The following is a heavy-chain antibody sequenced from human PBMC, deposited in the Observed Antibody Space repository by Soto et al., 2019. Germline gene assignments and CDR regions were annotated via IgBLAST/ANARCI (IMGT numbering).Heavy chain of an antibody. CDR3: ARDLPPDFVLVPAAPPPYYYYGMDV. D-gene: IGHD2-2*01. V-gene: IGHV6-1*01. Sequence: TLSLTCAISGDSVSSNSDAWNWIRQSPSRGLEWLGRTYYRSKWYNNYAIYVKSRININPDTSKNQFPKQLNSMTPEDTAVYYCARDLPPDFVLVPAAPPPYYYYGMDVWDQGTTVTVSS. CDR1: GDSVSSNSDA. J-gene: IGHJ6*02. CDR2: TYYRSKWYN.